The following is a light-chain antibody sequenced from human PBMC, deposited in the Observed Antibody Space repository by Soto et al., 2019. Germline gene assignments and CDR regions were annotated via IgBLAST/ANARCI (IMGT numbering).Light chain of an antibody. CDR3: QQYDTYPHT. CDR1: QSINSW. CDR2: KAS. V-gene: IGKV1-5*03. J-gene: IGKJ2*01. Sequence: DIQLTQSLSTLSASVGDRVTITCRASQSINSWLAWYQQRPGKAPKLLIYKASSLQSGVPSRFSGSGSGTEFTLTISRLQPDDFATYYCQQYDTYPHTFGQGTKLEIK.